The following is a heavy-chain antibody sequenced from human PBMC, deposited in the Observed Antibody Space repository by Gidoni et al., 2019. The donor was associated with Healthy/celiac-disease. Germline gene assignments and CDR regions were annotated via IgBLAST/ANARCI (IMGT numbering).Heavy chain of an antibody. V-gene: IGHV5-51*01. J-gene: IGHJ1*01. CDR1: GYSFTSYW. Sequence: EVQLVQSGAEVQKPGESLQISCHGSGYSFTSYWIGWVRQMPGKGLDWMGIIYPGDSDTRYSPCFQGQVTISADKSISTAYLQWSSLKASDTAIYYCARPLYSMSTECFHYWGQGTLVTVSS. CDR2: IYPGDSDT. D-gene: IGHD6-13*01. CDR3: ARPLYSMSTECFHY.